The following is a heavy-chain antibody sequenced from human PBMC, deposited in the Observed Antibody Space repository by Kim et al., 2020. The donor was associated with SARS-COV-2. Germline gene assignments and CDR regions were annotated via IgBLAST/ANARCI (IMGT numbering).Heavy chain of an antibody. CDR1: QFTFTDHC. CDR3: ASGHCSGPTCHVGDCSSI. V-gene: IGHV3-7*03. Sequence: GWSLRLSCVASQFTFTDHCMNWVRQAPGRGLEWVASISQDGGETYYLDSLEGRFTISRDNAKNSVFLEINFLRVEDTVIYFCASGHCSGPTCHVGDCSSIWGQGKRVTVTS. CDR2: ISQDGGET. D-gene: IGHD2-21*01. J-gene: IGHJ3*02.